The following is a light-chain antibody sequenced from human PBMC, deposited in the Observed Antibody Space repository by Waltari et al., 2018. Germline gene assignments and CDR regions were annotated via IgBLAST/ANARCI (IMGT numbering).Light chain of an antibody. CDR2: DDG. CDR1: NIESKH. CDR3: QVWDSSGDPGV. Sequence: HVLAQPPSVSVAPGQTAGITCGGDNIESKHVHWYQQKPGQAPVLGMYDDGHRPSGIPERFSGSNSGNTATLTISRVEAGDEADYYCQVWDSSGDPGVFGGGTKLTVL. J-gene: IGLJ3*02. V-gene: IGLV3-21*02.